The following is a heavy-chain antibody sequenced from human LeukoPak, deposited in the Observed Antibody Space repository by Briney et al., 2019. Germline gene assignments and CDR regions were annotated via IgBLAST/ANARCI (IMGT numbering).Heavy chain of an antibody. CDR3: AREGVGSGSYYNYYYYYGMDV. J-gene: IGHJ6*02. Sequence: GGSLRLSCAASGFTFSSYGMHWVRQAPGKGLEWVAVIWYDGSNKYYADSVKGRFTISRDNSKNTLYLQMNSLRAEDTAVYYCAREGVGSGSYYNYYYYYGMDVWGQGTTVTVSS. CDR1: GFTFSSYG. D-gene: IGHD3-10*01. V-gene: IGHV3-33*01. CDR2: IWYDGSNK.